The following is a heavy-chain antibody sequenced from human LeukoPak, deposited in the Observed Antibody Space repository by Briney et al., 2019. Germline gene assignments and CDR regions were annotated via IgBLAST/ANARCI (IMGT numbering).Heavy chain of an antibody. CDR1: GGSLSGSFSAYY. CDR2: IHHSGST. D-gene: IGHD5/OR15-5a*01. J-gene: IGHJ4*02. CDR3: ARTYSVGFYFDY. V-gene: IGHV4-34*01. Sequence: SETLSLTCAVYGGSLSGSFSAYYWSWLRQPPGKGLEWIGEIHHSGSTNYNPSLKSRVTISVDTSKNQFSLKLSSVTAADTAVYYCARTYSVGFYFDYWGQGTLVTVSS.